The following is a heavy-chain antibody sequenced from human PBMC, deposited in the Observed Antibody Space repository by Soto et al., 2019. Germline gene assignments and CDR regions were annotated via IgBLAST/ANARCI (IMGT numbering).Heavy chain of an antibody. CDR1: GGSISSYY. CDR3: ARESRAVAGTNFDY. J-gene: IGHJ4*02. D-gene: IGHD6-19*01. CDR2: IYYSGST. V-gene: IGHV4-59*01. Sequence: SETLSLTCTVSGGSISSYYWSWIRQPPGKGLEWIGYIYYSGSTNYNPSLKSRVTISVDTSKNQFSLKLSSVTAADTAVYYCARESRAVAGTNFDYWGQGTLVTVSS.